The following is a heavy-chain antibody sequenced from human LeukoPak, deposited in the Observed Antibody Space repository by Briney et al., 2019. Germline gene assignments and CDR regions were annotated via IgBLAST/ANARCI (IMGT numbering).Heavy chain of an antibody. CDR1: GGSISSGSFC. D-gene: IGHD1-26*01. V-gene: IGHV4-39*01. Sequence: SETLSLTCTVSGGSISSGSFCWAWIRQPPGKGLEWIGRIYYSGSTYYNPSLTSRVTISVDTSKTQFSLKLSSVTAADTAVYYCARGDWLHIGGNDPDYWGPGALVAVSS. J-gene: IGHJ4*02. CDR2: IYYSGST. CDR3: ARGDWLHIGGNDPDY.